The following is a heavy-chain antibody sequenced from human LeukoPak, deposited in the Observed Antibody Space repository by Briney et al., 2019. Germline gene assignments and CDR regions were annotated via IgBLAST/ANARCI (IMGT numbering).Heavy chain of an antibody. Sequence: SETLSLTCTVSGGSISSDYWSWIRQPAGKGLEWIGRIYTSGSTNYNPSLKSRLTMSVDTSKNQFALKLSSVAAADTAVYCCARDRYYYDSSGSNFDYWGPGTLVTVSS. CDR2: IYTSGST. D-gene: IGHD3-22*01. CDR1: GGSISSDY. CDR3: ARDRYYYDSSGSNFDY. J-gene: IGHJ4*02. V-gene: IGHV4-4*07.